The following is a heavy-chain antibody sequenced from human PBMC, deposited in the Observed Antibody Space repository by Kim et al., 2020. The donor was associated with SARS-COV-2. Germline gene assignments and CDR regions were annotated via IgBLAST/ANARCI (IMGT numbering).Heavy chain of an antibody. J-gene: IGHJ4*02. Sequence: SETLSLTCTVSGGSISSGGYYWSWIRQHPGKGLEWIGYIYYSGSTYYNPSLKSRVTISVDTSKNQFSLKLSSVTAADTAVYYCARANRSKGSSGYLDYWGQGTLVTVSS. CDR3: ARANRSKGSSGYLDY. CDR1: GGSISSGGYY. CDR2: IYYSGST. D-gene: IGHD3-22*01. V-gene: IGHV4-31*03.